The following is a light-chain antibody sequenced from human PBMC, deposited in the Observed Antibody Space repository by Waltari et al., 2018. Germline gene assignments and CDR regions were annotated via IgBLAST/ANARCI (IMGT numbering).Light chain of an antibody. Sequence: EIVLTQSPGTLSLSPGERATLSCRASETVISTYLTWDQHKPGQAPRPPTYGASSRATGIPDRFSGSGSGTDFTLTISRLEPEDFAVYYCQQYGSSPFAFGQGTKLEIK. V-gene: IGKV3-20*01. CDR1: ETVISTY. CDR2: GAS. CDR3: QQYGSSPFA. J-gene: IGKJ2*01.